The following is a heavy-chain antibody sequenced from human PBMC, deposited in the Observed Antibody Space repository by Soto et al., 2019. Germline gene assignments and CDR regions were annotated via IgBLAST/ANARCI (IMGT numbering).Heavy chain of an antibody. Sequence: HPGGSLRLSCAASRFTFSNYGMHWVRQTPGKGLEWVAVISYDGSNKYYADSVKGRFTNSRDNSKNTLYLQMNSLRAEDTAVYYCARDRSPSTYYYDSSGYRPGTYWGQGTLVTVSS. J-gene: IGHJ4*02. CDR2: ISYDGSNK. V-gene: IGHV3-30*03. D-gene: IGHD3-22*01. CDR3: ARDRSPSTYYYDSSGYRPGTY. CDR1: RFTFSNYG.